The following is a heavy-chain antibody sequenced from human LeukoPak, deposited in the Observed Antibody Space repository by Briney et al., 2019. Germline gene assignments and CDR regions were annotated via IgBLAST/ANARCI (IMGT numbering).Heavy chain of an antibody. J-gene: IGHJ6*03. CDR2: ISSSSSTI. CDR3: ARRNYDSSGYPTDYYYMDV. CDR1: GFTFSSYS. D-gene: IGHD3-22*01. Sequence: PGGSLGLSCAASGFTFSSYSMNWVRQAPGKGLEWVSYISSSSSTIYYADSVKGRFTISRDNAKNSLYLQMNSLRAEDTAVYYCARRNYDSSGYPTDYYYMDVWGKGTTVTVSS. V-gene: IGHV3-48*04.